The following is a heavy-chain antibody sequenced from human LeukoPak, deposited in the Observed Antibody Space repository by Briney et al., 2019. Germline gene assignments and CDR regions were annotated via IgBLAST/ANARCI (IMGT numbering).Heavy chain of an antibody. CDR3: ASVSSWSNYYYGMDV. CDR2: IYHSGST. Sequence: SQTLSLTCAVSGGSISSGGYSWSWIRQPPGKGLEWIGYIYHSGSTYYNPSLKSRVTLSVDRSKNQFSLKLSSVTAADTAVYYCASVSSWSNYYYGMDVWGKGTTVTVSS. CDR1: GGSISSGGYS. J-gene: IGHJ6*04. D-gene: IGHD6-13*01. V-gene: IGHV4-30-2*01.